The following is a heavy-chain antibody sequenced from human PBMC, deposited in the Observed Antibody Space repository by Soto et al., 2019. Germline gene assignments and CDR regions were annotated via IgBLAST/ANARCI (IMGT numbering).Heavy chain of an antibody. D-gene: IGHD4-17*01. CDR3: ARDSTVLGRRDYYSYMDV. V-gene: IGHV3-7*01. Sequence: EVQLVESGGDLVQPGGSLRLSCVASGFTFRNHWMTWVRQAPGKGLEWVVNIKQDGGEKYYVDSVKGRFTISRDNAKNSLYLQMNSLRAEDTAVYYCARDSTVLGRRDYYSYMDVWGKGTTVSVSS. CDR1: GFTFRNHW. CDR2: IKQDGGEK. J-gene: IGHJ6*03.